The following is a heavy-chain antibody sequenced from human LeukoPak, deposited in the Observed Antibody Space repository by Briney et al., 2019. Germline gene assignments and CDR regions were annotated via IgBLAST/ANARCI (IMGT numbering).Heavy chain of an antibody. V-gene: IGHV1-2*02. Sequence: ASVKVACKASVYTFTGYYMHWVGPAPGQGLEWMGWINPNSGGTNYAQKFQGRVTMNRDKSISTAYMELSRLRSDDTAVYYCARGTMIDLGHEDYWGQGTLLTVST. J-gene: IGHJ4*02. CDR3: ARGTMIDLGHEDY. CDR2: INPNSGGT. CDR1: VYTFTGYY. D-gene: IGHD3-22*01.